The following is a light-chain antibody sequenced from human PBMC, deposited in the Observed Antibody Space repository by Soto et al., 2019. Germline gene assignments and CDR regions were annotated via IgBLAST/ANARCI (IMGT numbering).Light chain of an antibody. CDR3: QQYGITGT. CDR2: GAS. J-gene: IGKJ1*01. Sequence: EIVLTQSPGTLSLSPGERATLSCRASQSVSSSYLAWYQQKPGQAPRLLIYGASSRATGIPDRFSGSGSGTDFTLTISRLEPEDFAVYYCQQYGITGTFGQGSKVDTK. CDR1: QSVSSSY. V-gene: IGKV3-20*01.